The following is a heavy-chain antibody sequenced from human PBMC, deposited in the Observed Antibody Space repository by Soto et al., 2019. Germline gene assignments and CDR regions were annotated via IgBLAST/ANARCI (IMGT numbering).Heavy chain of an antibody. V-gene: IGHV1-69*01. D-gene: IGHD2-2*01. CDR2: IIPIFVTT. CDR3: ARSVSFRYQLLKRGMDV. Sequence: QVQLVQSGAEVKKPGSSVKVSCKASGGTFSSYAISWVRQAPGQGLEWMGGIIPIFVTTNYAQKFQGRVTITADESTSTAYMELSSLRSEDTAVYYCARSVSFRYQLLKRGMDVWGQGTTVTVSS. CDR1: GGTFSSYA. J-gene: IGHJ6*02.